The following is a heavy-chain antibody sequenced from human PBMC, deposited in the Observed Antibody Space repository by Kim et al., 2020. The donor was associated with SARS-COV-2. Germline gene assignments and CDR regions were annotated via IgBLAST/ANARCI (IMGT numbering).Heavy chain of an antibody. CDR3: AIGPVLLWFRPHWFDP. D-gene: IGHD3-10*01. CDR2: INHSGST. V-gene: IGHV4-34*01. Sequence: SETLSLTCAVYGGSFSGYYWSWIRQPPGKGLEWIGEINHSGSTNYNPSLKSRVTISVDTSKNQFSLKLNSVTAADTAVYYCAIGPVLLWFRPHWFDPWGQGTLVTVSS. CDR1: GGSFSGYY. J-gene: IGHJ5*02.